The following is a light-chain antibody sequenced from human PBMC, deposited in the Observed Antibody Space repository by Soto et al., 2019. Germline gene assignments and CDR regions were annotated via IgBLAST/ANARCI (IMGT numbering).Light chain of an antibody. CDR2: AAS. CDR3: QQLNSYPLT. CDR1: QSSSSY. Sequence: DIQMTQSPSALSASVGESVALTCRASQSSSSYLNWYQQKPGKAPKLLIYAASSLQSGVPSRFSGSGSGTEFTLTISSLQPEDFATYYCQQLNSYPLTFGGGTKVDIK. V-gene: IGKV1-9*01. J-gene: IGKJ4*01.